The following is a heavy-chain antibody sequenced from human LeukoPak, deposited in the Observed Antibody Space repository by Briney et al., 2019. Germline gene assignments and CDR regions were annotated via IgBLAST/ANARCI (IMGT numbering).Heavy chain of an antibody. CDR1: GGSFSGYY. Sequence: SETLSLTXAVYGGSFSGYYWSWIRQPPGKGLEWIGEINHSGSTNYNPSLKSRVTISVDTSKNQFSLKLSSVTAADTAVYYCASRSYSGRPRAFDIWGQGTKVTVSS. J-gene: IGHJ3*02. CDR3: ASRSYSGRPRAFDI. D-gene: IGHD1-26*01. V-gene: IGHV4-34*01. CDR2: INHSGST.